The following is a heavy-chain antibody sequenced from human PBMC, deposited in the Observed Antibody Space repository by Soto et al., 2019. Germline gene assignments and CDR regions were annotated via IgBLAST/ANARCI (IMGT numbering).Heavy chain of an antibody. CDR3: ARDPGDSGSYSPPGY. Sequence: QVQLVESGGGVVQPGRSLRLSCAASGFTFSSYAMHWVRQAPGKGLEWVAVISYDGSNKYYADSVKGRFTISRDNSKNTLYLQMISLRAEDTAVYYCARDPGDSGSYSPPGYWGQGTLVTVSS. CDR1: GFTFSSYA. V-gene: IGHV3-30-3*01. D-gene: IGHD1-26*01. CDR2: ISYDGSNK. J-gene: IGHJ4*02.